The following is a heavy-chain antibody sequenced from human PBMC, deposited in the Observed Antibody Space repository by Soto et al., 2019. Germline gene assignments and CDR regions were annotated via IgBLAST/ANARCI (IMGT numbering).Heavy chain of an antibody. CDR1: GYSFTSYW. V-gene: IGHV5-51*01. D-gene: IGHD3-22*01. CDR2: IYPGDSDT. Sequence: PGQSLKISCKGSGYSFTSYWIGRVRQMPGKGLEWMGIIYPGDSDTRYSPSFQGQVTISADKSISTAYLQWSSLKASDTAMYYCARQQNYYDSSGYYYAVNYYYGMDVWGQGTTVTVSS. J-gene: IGHJ6*02. CDR3: ARQQNYYDSSGYYYAVNYYYGMDV.